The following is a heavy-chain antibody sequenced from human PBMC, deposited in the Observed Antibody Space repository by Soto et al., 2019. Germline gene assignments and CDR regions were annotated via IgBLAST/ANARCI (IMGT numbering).Heavy chain of an antibody. CDR2: ISYDGSKK. Sequence: QMKLVESRGGVVQPGRSLRLSCLASGFNFRTYGMHWVRQAQDKGLQWVAVISYDGSKKFYADSVKGRFIISRDNLRNTLYLQMNSLRVEDTAIYYCAREWGTVVLGAFDLWGQGTMVTVSS. V-gene: IGHV3-33*01. CDR3: AREWGTVVLGAFDL. J-gene: IGHJ3*01. CDR1: GFNFRTYG. D-gene: IGHD2-15*01.